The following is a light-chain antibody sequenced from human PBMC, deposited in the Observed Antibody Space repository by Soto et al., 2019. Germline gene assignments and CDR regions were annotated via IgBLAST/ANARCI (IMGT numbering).Light chain of an antibody. J-gene: IGKJ4*02. V-gene: IGKV3-20*01. CDR1: QSVSSSY. Sequence: EIVLTQSPGTLSLSPGERATLSCRASQSVSSSYLAWYQQKPGQAPRLLIYGASRRATGIPYRFSGSGSGTHFTLTISILEPEDFAVYFWQQYGSSPLTFGGGTKVEIK. CDR2: GAS. CDR3: QQYGSSPLT.